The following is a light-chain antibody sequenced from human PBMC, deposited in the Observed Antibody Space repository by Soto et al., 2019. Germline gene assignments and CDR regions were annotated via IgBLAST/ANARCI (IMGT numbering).Light chain of an antibody. CDR3: MQGTNWPPIT. V-gene: IGKV2-30*02. CDR1: QSLVHTDGNTY. CDR2: KVS. Sequence: DAVMTQSPLSLPVTLGQAASISCGSSQSLVHTDGNTYLSWYHQRPGQSPRRLIYKVSYRDSGVPERFSGSGSGTDFTLRISRVEAEDVGIYYCMQGTNWPPITLGQGTRLEIK. J-gene: IGKJ5*01.